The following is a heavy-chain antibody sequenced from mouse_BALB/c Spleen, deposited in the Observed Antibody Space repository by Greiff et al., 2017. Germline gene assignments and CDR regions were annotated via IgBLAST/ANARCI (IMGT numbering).Heavy chain of an antibody. J-gene: IGHJ3*01. CDR3: ARVYYDYDGAWFAY. CDR1: GFTFTDYY. D-gene: IGHD2-4*01. V-gene: IGHV7-3*02. CDR2: IRNKANGYTT. Sequence: EVMLVESGGGLVQPGGSLRLSCATSGFTFTDYYMSWVRQPPGKALEWLGFIRNKANGYTTEYSASVKGRFTISRDNSQSILYLQMNTLRAEDSATYYCARVYYDYDGAWFAYWGQGTLVTVSA.